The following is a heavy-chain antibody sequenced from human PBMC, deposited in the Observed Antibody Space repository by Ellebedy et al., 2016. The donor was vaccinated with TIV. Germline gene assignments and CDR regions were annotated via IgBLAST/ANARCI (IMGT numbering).Heavy chain of an antibody. D-gene: IGHD3-3*01. CDR2: ISGSGGGT. Sequence: GESLKISCSASEFTFSNYAMSWVRLAPGQRLEWVSAISGSGGGTYYADSVKGRFSISRDNFRSTVSLEMTSLRVEDTAVYYCARGGRWKYDFWSGFFGDFEYWGQGSLVTVSS. CDR3: ARGGRWKYDFWSGFFGDFEY. J-gene: IGHJ4*02. CDR1: EFTFSNYA. V-gene: IGHV3-23*01.